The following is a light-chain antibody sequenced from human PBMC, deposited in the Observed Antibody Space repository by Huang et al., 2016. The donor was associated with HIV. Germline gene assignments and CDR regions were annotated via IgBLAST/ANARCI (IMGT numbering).Light chain of an antibody. CDR1: QRVRSSD. CDR2: SAS. CDR3: QLYGSPRIT. V-gene: IGKV3-20*01. J-gene: IGKJ4*01. Sequence: EIVLTQSPGTLSLSPGERATLSCRASQRVRSSDLQWYQQKPGQAHRRLIYSASNRATGIPDRFSGSGSGTDFTLTISRLEPEDFAMYYCQLYGSPRITFGGGTKVDIK.